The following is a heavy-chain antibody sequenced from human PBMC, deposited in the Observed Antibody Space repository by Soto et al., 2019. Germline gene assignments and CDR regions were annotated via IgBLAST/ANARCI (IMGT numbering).Heavy chain of an antibody. J-gene: IGHJ5*02. CDR1: GYTLTELS. CDR3: ARARGSSWYNWFDP. V-gene: IGHV1-24*01. D-gene: IGHD1-26*01. CDR2: FDPEDGET. Sequence: ASVKVSCKVSGYTLTELSMHWVRQAPGKGLEWMGGFDPEDGETIYARKFQGRVTITADESTSTVYMELSSLRFEDTAIYYCARARGSSWYNWFDPWGQGTLVIVSS.